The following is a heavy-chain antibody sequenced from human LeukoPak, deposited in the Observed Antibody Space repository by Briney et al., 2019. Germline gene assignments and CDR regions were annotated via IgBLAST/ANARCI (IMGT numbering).Heavy chain of an antibody. CDR3: ARDLTYYYDSSGYPDY. CDR2: IIPILGIA. Sequence: ASVKVSCKASGGTFSSYAISWVRQAPGQGLEWMGRIIPILGIANYAQKFQGRVTITADKSTSTAYMELSSLRSEDTAVYYCARDLTYYYDSSGYPDYWGQGTLVTVSS. J-gene: IGHJ4*02. V-gene: IGHV1-69*04. D-gene: IGHD3-22*01. CDR1: GGTFSSYA.